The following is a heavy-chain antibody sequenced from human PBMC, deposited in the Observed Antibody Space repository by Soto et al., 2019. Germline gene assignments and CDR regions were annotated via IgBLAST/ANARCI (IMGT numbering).Heavy chain of an antibody. J-gene: IGHJ6*02. V-gene: IGHV3-11*01. CDR2: ISSTGTTI. D-gene: IGHD5-18*01. Sequence: PGGSLRLSCAASGFTFSYYYMSWIRQVPGKGLEWLSYISSTGTTIYYADSVKGRFTISRDNARNSLYLQMNSLRAEDTAVYYCARDKTDTALVYYYSYGLDVWGQGTTVTVSS. CDR3: ARDKTDTALVYYYSYGLDV. CDR1: GFTFSYYY.